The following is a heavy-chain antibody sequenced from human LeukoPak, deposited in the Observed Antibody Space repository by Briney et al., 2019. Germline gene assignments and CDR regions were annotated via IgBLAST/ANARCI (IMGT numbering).Heavy chain of an antibody. Sequence: SGGSLRLSCAASGFSISDYYMSWIRQAPGKGLEWVSYMSSSGKTIKYLGSVKGRFTTSRDTAKNSLYLQMRSLRVEDTAVYYCAELGITMIGGVWGKGTTVTISS. CDR1: GFSISDYY. V-gene: IGHV3-11*04. D-gene: IGHD3-10*02. J-gene: IGHJ6*04. CDR2: MSSSGKTI. CDR3: AELGITMIGGV.